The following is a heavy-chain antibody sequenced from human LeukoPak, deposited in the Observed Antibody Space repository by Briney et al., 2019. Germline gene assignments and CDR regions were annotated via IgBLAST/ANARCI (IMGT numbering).Heavy chain of an antibody. CDR2: ISYDGSNK. CDR3: AKDLLGGQGWYFDP. D-gene: IGHD2-15*01. CDR1: GFNFSSYG. J-gene: IGHJ2*01. V-gene: IGHV3-30*18. Sequence: GGSLRLSCAASGFNFSSYGMDWVRQAPGKGLEWVAVISYDGSNKYYADSVKGRFTISRDNSKNTLYLQMNSLRAEDTAVYYCAKDLLGGQGWYFDPWGRGTLVTVSS.